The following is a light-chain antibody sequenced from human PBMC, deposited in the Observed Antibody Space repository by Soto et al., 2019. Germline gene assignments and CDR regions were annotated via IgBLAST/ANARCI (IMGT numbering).Light chain of an antibody. Sequence: DIPMTQSPSTLSASVGDRVTITCRASQSISSWLAWYQQKPGKAPKLLIYKASTLQSGVPSRFSGSGSGTEITLAISSLQPDDSATYYCQQYNDNWTFGQGTKFEIK. J-gene: IGKJ1*01. V-gene: IGKV1-5*03. CDR3: QQYNDNWT. CDR2: KAS. CDR1: QSISSW.